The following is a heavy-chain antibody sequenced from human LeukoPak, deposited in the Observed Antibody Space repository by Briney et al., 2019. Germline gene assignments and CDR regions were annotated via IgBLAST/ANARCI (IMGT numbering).Heavy chain of an antibody. V-gene: IGHV3-74*01. CDR3: ARVVDAHFDY. CDR1: GFTLCSYW. D-gene: IGHD2-21*01. Sequence: GGSLRLSCAASGFTLCSYWMHGVRRAPGRGQVWVSRIKRDGSTTTYADSVKGLFTISRHHPKNTLHLQMNSLRADDTAVYYCARVVDAHFDYWGQGTLVTVSS. CDR2: IKRDGSTT. J-gene: IGHJ4*02.